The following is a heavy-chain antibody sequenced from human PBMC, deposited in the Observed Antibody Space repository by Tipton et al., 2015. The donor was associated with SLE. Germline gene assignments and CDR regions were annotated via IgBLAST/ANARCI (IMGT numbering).Heavy chain of an antibody. Sequence: LRLSCAASGFTFSTYEMNWIRQPPGKGLEWIGTVYHTGNTYYNPSLKSRATMSVDTSKNQFSLKLNSVTAADTAVYYCAKNSGSYYFDDWGQGTLVTVSS. CDR1: GFTFSTYE. D-gene: IGHD3-10*01. V-gene: IGHV4-38-2*01. CDR3: AKNSGSYYFDD. CDR2: VYHTGNT. J-gene: IGHJ4*02.